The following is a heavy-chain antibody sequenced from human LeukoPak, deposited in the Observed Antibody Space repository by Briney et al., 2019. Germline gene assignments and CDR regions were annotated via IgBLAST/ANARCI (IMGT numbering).Heavy chain of an antibody. V-gene: IGHV1-2*02. CDR1: GYTFAGYY. CDR2: INPNTGAT. Sequence: APVKVSCKASGYTFAGYYIHWVRQAPGHGLEWMGWINPNTGATNSAQTFQGRVTLTRDTSISTAYMGLRGLMSNDTAVYYCARDRPPTGNFYFDYWGQGTLVTVSS. CDR3: ARDRPPTGNFYFDY. D-gene: IGHD1-1*01. J-gene: IGHJ4*02.